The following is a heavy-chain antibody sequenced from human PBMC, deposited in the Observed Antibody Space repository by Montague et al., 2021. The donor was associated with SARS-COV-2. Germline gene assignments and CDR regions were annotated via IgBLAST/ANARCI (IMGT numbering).Heavy chain of an antibody. D-gene: IGHD3-22*01. J-gene: IGHJ4*02. V-gene: IGHV4-39*01. CDR3: ARHGKTRIAMIVVVIGYFDY. CDR1: GGSISSSSYY. Sequence: SETLSLTCTVSGGSISSSSYYRGWIRQPPGKGLEWIGSIYYSGSTYYNPSLKSRVTISVDTSKNQFSLKLSSVTAADTAVYYSARHGKTRIAMIVVVIGYFDYWGQGTRVTVSS. CDR2: IYYSGST.